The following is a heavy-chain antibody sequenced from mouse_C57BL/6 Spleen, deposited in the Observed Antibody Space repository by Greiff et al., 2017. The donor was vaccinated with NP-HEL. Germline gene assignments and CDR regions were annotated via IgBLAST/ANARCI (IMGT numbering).Heavy chain of an antibody. D-gene: IGHD2-4*01. J-gene: IGHJ2*01. Sequence: QVQLQQPGAELVRPGSSVKLSCKASGYTFTSYWMDWVKQRPGQGLEWIGNIYSSDSETHYNQTFKDKATLTVDKSSSTAYMQLSSLTSEDSAVYYGARYDYDEVDYWGHGTTLTVSS. V-gene: IGHV1-61*01. CDR3: ARYDYDEVDY. CDR1: GYTFTSYW. CDR2: IYSSDSET.